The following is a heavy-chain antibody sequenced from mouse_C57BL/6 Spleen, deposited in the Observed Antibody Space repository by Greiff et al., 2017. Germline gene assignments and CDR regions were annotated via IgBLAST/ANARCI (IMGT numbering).Heavy chain of an antibody. V-gene: IGHV1-80*01. CDR3: AVYDYEAWFAY. Sequence: VQLQQSGAELVKPGASVKISCKASGYAFSSYCMNWVKQRPGKGLEWIGQIYPGDGDTNYNGKFKGKATLTADKSSSTAYMQLSSLTSEDSAVYFCAVYDYEAWFAYWGQGTLVTVSA. CDR2: IYPGDGDT. J-gene: IGHJ3*01. D-gene: IGHD2-4*01. CDR1: GYAFSSYC.